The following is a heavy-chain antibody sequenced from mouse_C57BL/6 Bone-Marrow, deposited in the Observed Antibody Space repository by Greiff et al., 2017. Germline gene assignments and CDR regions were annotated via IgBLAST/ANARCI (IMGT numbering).Heavy chain of an antibody. J-gene: IGHJ3*01. CDR1: GYTFTSYW. CDR2: IYPGNSDT. CDR3: TNDYEGPWFAY. Sequence: EVQLQQSGTVLARPGASVKMSCKTSGYTFTSYWMHWVKQRPGQGLGWIGAIYPGNSDTSYNQKFKGKAKLTAVTSASTAYMELSSLTNEDSAVYYCTNDYEGPWFAYWGQGTLVTVSA. D-gene: IGHD2-4*01. V-gene: IGHV1-5*01.